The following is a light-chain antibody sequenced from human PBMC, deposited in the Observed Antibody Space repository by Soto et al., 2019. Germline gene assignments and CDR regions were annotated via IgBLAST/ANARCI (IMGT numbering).Light chain of an antibody. CDR3: LQVYSFPRP. J-gene: IGKJ1*01. CDR2: AAS. CDR1: QDIGRR. Sequence: EVTQSKSSVSASIGDRVTITCRASQDIGRRLAWFQQKPGKAPKYLIQAASSLQGGVPSTFSGSGSGTDFTLTINTLHPEDFATYYCLQVYSFPRPFGQGTKV. V-gene: IGKV1-12*01.